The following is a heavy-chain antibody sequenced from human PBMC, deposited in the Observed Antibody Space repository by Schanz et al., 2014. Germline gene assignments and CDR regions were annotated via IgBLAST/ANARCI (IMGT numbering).Heavy chain of an antibody. CDR2: IIPILGIA. Sequence: QILLVQPGPEVKKPGASVKVSCEASRYTFNTYGLNWVRQAPGQGLEWMGWIIPILGIANYAQNFQGRVTITADKSTSTAYMELTSLRSEDTAVYYCARTYCSSTSCYTGYYYMDVWGKGTTVTVSS. D-gene: IGHD2-2*02. J-gene: IGHJ6*03. CDR1: RYTFNTYG. CDR3: ARTYCSSTSCYTGYYYMDV. V-gene: IGHV1-69*10.